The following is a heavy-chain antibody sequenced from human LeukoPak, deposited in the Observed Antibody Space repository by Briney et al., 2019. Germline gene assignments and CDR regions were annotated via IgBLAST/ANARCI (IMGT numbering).Heavy chain of an antibody. Sequence: ASVKVSCKASGYTFTSYDINWVRQATGQGLEGMGWMNPNSGNTGYAQKFQGRVTMTRNTSISTAYMELSSLRSEDTAVYYCARKLYCSSTSCYRNWFDPWGQGTLVTVSS. V-gene: IGHV1-8*01. CDR1: GYTFTSYD. J-gene: IGHJ5*02. CDR3: ARKLYCSSTSCYRNWFDP. D-gene: IGHD2-2*02. CDR2: MNPNSGNT.